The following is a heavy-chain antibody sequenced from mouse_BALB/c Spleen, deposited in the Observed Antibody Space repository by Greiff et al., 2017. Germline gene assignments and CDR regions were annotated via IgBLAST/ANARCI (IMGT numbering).Heavy chain of an antibody. CDR1: GFNIKDYY. CDR3: NANKGKGWYFDV. V-gene: IGHV14-4*02. Sequence: EVQRVESGAELVRSGASVKLSCTASGFNIKDYYMHWVKQRPEQGLEWIGWIDPENGDTEYAPKFQGKATMTADTSSNTAYLQLSSLTSEDTAVYYCNANKGKGWYFDVWGAGTTVTVSS. CDR2: IDPENGDT. J-gene: IGHJ1*01.